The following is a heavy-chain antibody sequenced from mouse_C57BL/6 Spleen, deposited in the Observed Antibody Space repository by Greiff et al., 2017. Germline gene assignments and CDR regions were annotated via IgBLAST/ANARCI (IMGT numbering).Heavy chain of an antibody. Sequence: QVQLKESGPELVKPGASVKISCKASGYAFSSSWMNWVKQRPGKGLEWIGRIYPGDGDTNYNGKFKGKATLTADKSSSTAYMQLSSLTSEDSAVYFCARGVNYGNYVGYFDVWGTGTTVTVSS. D-gene: IGHD2-1*01. CDR2: IYPGDGDT. CDR3: ARGVNYGNYVGYFDV. J-gene: IGHJ1*03. CDR1: GYAFSSSW. V-gene: IGHV1-82*01.